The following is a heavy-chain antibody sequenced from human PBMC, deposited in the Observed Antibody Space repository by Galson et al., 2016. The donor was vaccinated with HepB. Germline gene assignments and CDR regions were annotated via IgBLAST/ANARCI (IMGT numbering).Heavy chain of an antibody. J-gene: IGHJ4*02. D-gene: IGHD3-9*01. CDR3: ARGIYQDFLTAYYL. V-gene: IGHV1-69*13. Sequence: SVKVSCKASGGTFSXXXINXXXQAXXXGLXXMGXXIPIXGXASYAQKFQGRLTITADESTSTAYMELSSLRSEDTAVYYCARGIYQDFLTAYYLWGQGTLXTVSS. CDR2: XIPIXGXA. CDR1: GGTFSXXX.